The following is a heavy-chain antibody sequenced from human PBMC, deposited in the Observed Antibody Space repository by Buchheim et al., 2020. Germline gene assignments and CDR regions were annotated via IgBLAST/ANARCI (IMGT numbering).Heavy chain of an antibody. J-gene: IGHJ4*02. CDR2: ISYDGSNK. CDR3: AKDPYYDSSGYYYGYFDY. D-gene: IGHD3-22*01. CDR1: GFTFSSYG. Sequence: QVQLVESGGGVVQPGRSLRLSCAASGFTFSSYGMHWVRQAPGKGLEWVAVISYDGSNKYYADSVKGRFTISRDNSKNMLYLQMNSLRAEDTAVYYCAKDPYYDSSGYYYGYFDYWGQGTL. V-gene: IGHV3-30*18.